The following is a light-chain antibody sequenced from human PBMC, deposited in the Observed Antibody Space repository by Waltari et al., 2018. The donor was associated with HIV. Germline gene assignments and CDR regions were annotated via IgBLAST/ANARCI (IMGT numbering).Light chain of an antibody. J-gene: IGLJ1*01. CDR3: GTWEATLNTYV. V-gene: IGLV1-51*01. Sequence: QSVLTQPPSVSAAPGQTVTISCSGSSSIIAYNYVSWYQQLPGTVPKVLIYDRNKRASGIPDRFSGSKSDTSATLGITGLQTGDEGDYYCGTWEATLNTYVFGSGTKVTVL. CDR1: SSIIAYNY. CDR2: DRN.